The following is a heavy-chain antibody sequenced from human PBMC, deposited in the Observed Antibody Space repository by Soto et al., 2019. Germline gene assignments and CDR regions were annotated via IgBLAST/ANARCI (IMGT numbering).Heavy chain of an antibody. CDR1: GYTFTSYA. V-gene: IGHV1-3*05. Sequence: QVQLVQSGAEEKKPGASVKVSCKASGYTFTSYAMHWVRQAPGQRLEWMGWINAGNGNTKYSQKFQGRVTITRDTSASIAYMELSSLRSEDTAVYYSARAVAVPADFDYWGQGTLVTVSS. CDR2: INAGNGNT. CDR3: ARAVAVPADFDY. D-gene: IGHD6-19*01. J-gene: IGHJ4*02.